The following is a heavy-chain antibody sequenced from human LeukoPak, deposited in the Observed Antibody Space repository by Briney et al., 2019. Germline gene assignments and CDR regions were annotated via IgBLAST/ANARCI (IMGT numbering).Heavy chain of an antibody. CDR1: GFTFSSYS. Sequence: TGGSLRLSCAASGFTFSSYSMNWVRQAPGKGLEWVSSISSSSSYIYYADSVKGRFTISRDNAKNSLYLQMNSLRAEDTAVYYCARAYPPGYSSGWYFDYWGQGTLVTVS. V-gene: IGHV3-21*01. CDR2: ISSSSSYI. D-gene: IGHD6-19*01. CDR3: ARAYPPGYSSGWYFDY. J-gene: IGHJ4*02.